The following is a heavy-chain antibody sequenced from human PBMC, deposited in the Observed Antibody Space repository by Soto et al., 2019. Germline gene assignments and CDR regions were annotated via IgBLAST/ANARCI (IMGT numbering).Heavy chain of an antibody. CDR1: GGSFSGYY. J-gene: IGHJ5*02. V-gene: IGHV4-34*01. D-gene: IGHD2-15*01. CDR3: ARGLRVGVRFDP. Sequence: SETLSLTCAVYGGSFSGYYWSWIRQPPGKGLEWIGEINHSGSTNYNPSLKSRVTISVDTSKNQFSLKLSSVTAADTAVYYCARGLRVGVRFDPWGQGTLVTVSS. CDR2: INHSGST.